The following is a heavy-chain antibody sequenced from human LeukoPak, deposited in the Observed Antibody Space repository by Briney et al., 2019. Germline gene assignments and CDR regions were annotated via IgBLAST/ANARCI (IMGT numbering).Heavy chain of an antibody. V-gene: IGHV1-24*01. D-gene: IGHD1-14*01. CDR1: GYTLTELS. J-gene: IGHJ3*02. Sequence: ASVKVSCKVSGYTLTELSMHWVRQAPGKGLEWMGGFDPEDGETIYAQKFQGRVTMTEDTSTDTAYMELSSLRSEDTAVYYCATDPPRATYGPPEFDIWGQGTMVTVSS. CDR3: ATDPPRATYGPPEFDI. CDR2: FDPEDGET.